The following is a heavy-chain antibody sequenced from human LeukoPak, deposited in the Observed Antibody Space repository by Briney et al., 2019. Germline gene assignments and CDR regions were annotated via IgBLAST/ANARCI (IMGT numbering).Heavy chain of an antibody. D-gene: IGHD6-13*01. Sequence: SETLSLTCTVSGGSISSYYWSWIRQPPGRGLEWIGYIYYSGSTNYDPSLKSRVTISVDTSKNQFSLKLSSVTAADTAVYYCARRDSSSWWSYFDYWGQGTLVTVSS. CDR3: ARRDSSSWWSYFDY. CDR1: GGSISSYY. V-gene: IGHV4-59*01. J-gene: IGHJ4*02. CDR2: IYYSGST.